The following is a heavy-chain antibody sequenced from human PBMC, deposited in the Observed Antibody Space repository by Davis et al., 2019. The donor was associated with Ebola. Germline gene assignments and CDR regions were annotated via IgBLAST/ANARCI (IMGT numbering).Heavy chain of an antibody. J-gene: IGHJ4*02. CDR3: AKGKDTAMVYVPHDY. CDR2: ISGYGDNT. V-gene: IGHV3-23*01. Sequence: PGGSLRLSCAASEFIFSNYAMNWVRQAPGKGLEWVSGISGYGDNTYYADSVKGRFTISRDNSKNTLYLQMNSLRAEDTAVYYCAKGKDTAMVYVPHDYWGQGTLVTVSS. CDR1: EFIFSNYA. D-gene: IGHD5-18*01.